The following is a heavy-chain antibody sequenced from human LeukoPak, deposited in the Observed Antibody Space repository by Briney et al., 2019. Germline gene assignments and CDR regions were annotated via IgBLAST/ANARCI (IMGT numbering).Heavy chain of an antibody. D-gene: IGHD6-13*01. CDR2: IIPIFGTA. Sequence: SVKVSCKASGYTFTGYYMHWVRQAPGQGLEWMGGIIPIFGTANYAQKFQGRVTITADESTGTAYMELSSLRSEDTAVYYCARIQGIRPRAHHEHSSSWYYFDYWGQGTLVTVSS. V-gene: IGHV1-69*13. CDR1: GYTFTGYY. CDR3: ARIQGIRPRAHHEHSSSWYYFDY. J-gene: IGHJ4*02.